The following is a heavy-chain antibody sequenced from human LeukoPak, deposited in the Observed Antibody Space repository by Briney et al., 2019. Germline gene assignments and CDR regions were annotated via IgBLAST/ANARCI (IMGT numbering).Heavy chain of an antibody. CDR2: IYPGDSYT. V-gene: IGHV5-51*01. Sequence: GESLKISCKGSGYTFTSYWIRWVRQMPGKSLEWMGDIYPGDSYTRYSPSFQHHVTIAAATSITTAYLQWSSLKASDSVMYYCAKPKGGSGWYFDSWGQGTLVTVSS. CDR1: GYTFTSYW. D-gene: IGHD6-19*01. CDR3: AKPKGGSGWYFDS. J-gene: IGHJ4*02.